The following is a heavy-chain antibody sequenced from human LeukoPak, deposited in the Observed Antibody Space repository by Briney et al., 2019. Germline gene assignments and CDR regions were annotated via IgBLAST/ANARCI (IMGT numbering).Heavy chain of an antibody. D-gene: IGHD1-26*01. J-gene: IGHJ4*02. V-gene: IGHV3-48*01. CDR1: GFTLSSYS. CDR2: ISSSSSTI. CDR3: ARVLDEMGANSHFDY. Sequence: GGSLRLSCAASGFTLSSYSMNWVRQAPGKGLEWVSYISSSSSTIYYADSVKGRFTISRDNAKNSLYLQMNSLRAEDTAVYYCARVLDEMGANSHFDYWGQGTLVTVSS.